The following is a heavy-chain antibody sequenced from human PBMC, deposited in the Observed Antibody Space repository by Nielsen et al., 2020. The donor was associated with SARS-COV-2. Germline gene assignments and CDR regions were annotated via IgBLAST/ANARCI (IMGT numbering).Heavy chain of an antibody. CDR1: GFTFDDYA. Sequence: GGSLRLSCAASGFTFDDYAMHWVRQAPGKGLEWVSGISWNSGSIGYADSVKGRFTISRDNAKNSLYLQMNSLRAEDTALYYCASLGSSSWYDTYSEYYYGMDVWGQGTTVTVSS. J-gene: IGHJ6*02. V-gene: IGHV3-9*01. CDR3: ASLGSSSWYDTYSEYYYGMDV. D-gene: IGHD6-13*01. CDR2: ISWNSGSI.